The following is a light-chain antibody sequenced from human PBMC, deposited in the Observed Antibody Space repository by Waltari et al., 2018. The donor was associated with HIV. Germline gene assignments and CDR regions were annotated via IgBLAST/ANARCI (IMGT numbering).Light chain of an antibody. CDR1: NIGSYH. J-gene: IGLJ2*01. CDR2: RDS. V-gene: IGLV3-9*01. CDR3: QVWDSSTVL. Sequence: SSELTQPVSVSVALGQTARITCGGNNIGSYHVNWYKQRPGQAPFLVLYRDSNRASGIPYLFSGSNSRNTATLTIARAQVGDEGDFYCQVWDSSTVLFGGGTKLIVL.